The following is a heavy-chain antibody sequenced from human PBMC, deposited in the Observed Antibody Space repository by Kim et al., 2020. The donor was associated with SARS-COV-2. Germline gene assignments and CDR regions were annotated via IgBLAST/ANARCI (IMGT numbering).Heavy chain of an antibody. CDR3: ARNFGSATMIGDV. D-gene: IGHD3-10*01. V-gene: IGHV3-33*01. CDR2: IRSDESKR. Sequence: GGSLRLSCTASGFTFSPFAMHWVRQAPGKGLEWVAVIRSDESKRYYAESVKDRFTISRDNSKNTLYLQMNSLRAEDTAIHYCARNFGSATMIGDVWGLGTMVTVSS. CDR1: GFTFSPFA. J-gene: IGHJ3*01.